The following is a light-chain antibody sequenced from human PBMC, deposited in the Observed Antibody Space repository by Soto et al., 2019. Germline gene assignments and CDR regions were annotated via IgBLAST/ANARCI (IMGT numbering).Light chain of an antibody. Sequence: QSALTQPPSASGSPGQSVTISCTGTSSDVGGYNSVSWYQQHSGEVPKLMIYEVNKRPSGVPDRFSGSKSGNTASLTVSGLQADEEADYYCSSFTGNNNLVVFGGGTQLTVL. J-gene: IGLJ2*01. V-gene: IGLV2-8*01. CDR1: SSDVGGYNS. CDR3: SSFTGNNNLVV. CDR2: EVN.